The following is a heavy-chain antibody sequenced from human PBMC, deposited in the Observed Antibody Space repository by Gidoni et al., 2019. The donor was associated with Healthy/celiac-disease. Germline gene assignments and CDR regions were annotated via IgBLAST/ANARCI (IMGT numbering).Heavy chain of an antibody. V-gene: IGHV1-24*01. CDR3: ATGGGVFGGMDV. Sequence: QVQLVQSGAEVKKPGASVKVSCKVSGYTLTELSMHWVRQAPGKGLEWMGGFDPEDGETIYAQKFQGRVTMTEETSTDTAYMELSSLRAEDTAVYYCATGGGVFGGMDVWGQGTTVTVSS. D-gene: IGHD3-16*01. J-gene: IGHJ6*02. CDR1: GYTLTELS. CDR2: FDPEDGET.